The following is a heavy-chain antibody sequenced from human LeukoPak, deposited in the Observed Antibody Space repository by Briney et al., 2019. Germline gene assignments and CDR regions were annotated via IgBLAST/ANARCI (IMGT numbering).Heavy chain of an antibody. CDR1: GGTFTSYA. Sequence: SVKVSCKASGGTFTSYAISWVRQAPGQGFEWMGGIIPIFGTANYAQKFQGRVTITADKSTSTAYMELSSLRSEDTAVYYCARDLYSSSWYEKNWFDPWGQGTLVTVSS. J-gene: IGHJ5*02. V-gene: IGHV1-69*06. CDR2: IIPIFGTA. CDR3: ARDLYSSSWYEKNWFDP. D-gene: IGHD6-13*01.